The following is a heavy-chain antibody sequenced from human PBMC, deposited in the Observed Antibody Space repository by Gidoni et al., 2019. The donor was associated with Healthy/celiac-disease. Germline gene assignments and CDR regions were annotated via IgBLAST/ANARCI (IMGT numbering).Heavy chain of an antibody. CDR3: ARGYGMDV. Sequence: QVQLQQWGAGLLKPSETLSLTCAVYGGSFSGYYWSWIRQPQGKGLEWIGEINHSGSTNYNPSLKSRVTISVDTSKNQFSLKLSSVTAADTAVYYCARGYGMDVWGQGTTVTVSS. V-gene: IGHV4-34*01. CDR1: GGSFSGYY. CDR2: INHSGST. J-gene: IGHJ6*02.